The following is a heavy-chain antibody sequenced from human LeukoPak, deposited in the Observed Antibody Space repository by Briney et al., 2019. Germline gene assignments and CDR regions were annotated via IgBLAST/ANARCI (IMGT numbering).Heavy chain of an antibody. CDR1: GFTFSSYS. CDR2: ISSSSSYI. Sequence: GGSLRLSCAASGFTFSSYSMNWVRQAPGKGLEWVSSISSSSSYIYYADSVKGRFTISRDNAKNSLYLQMNSLRAEDTAVYYCARDKSGFEVVTANRWRAFDIWGQGTMVTVSS. J-gene: IGHJ3*02. D-gene: IGHD2-21*02. V-gene: IGHV3-21*01. CDR3: ARDKSGFEVVTANRWRAFDI.